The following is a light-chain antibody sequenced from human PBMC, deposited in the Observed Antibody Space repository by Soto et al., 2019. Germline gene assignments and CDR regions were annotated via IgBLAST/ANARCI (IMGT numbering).Light chain of an antibody. CDR2: QGS. CDR1: QRISYW. CDR3: QQYNTYPYS. J-gene: IGKJ2*01. Sequence: DIQMTQSPSTLSASVGDRVTITCRASQRISYWLAWYQQKPGKAPKLLIYQGSHLQSGVPSRFSGSGSGSEFTLSISSLQPDDFATYYCQQYNTYPYSFGQGTKLEIK. V-gene: IGKV1-5*03.